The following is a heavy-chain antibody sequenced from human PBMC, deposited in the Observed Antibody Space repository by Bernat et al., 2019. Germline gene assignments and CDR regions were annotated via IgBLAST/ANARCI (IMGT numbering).Heavy chain of an antibody. Sequence: EVQLVQSRAEVKKPGESLTISCKGSGYTFTTYWIGWVRQMPGKGLEWMVRIRPSDSDTTYNPSFQGHVTISADKSISTAYLQWSSLKASDSAMYYYARLLLPATKGAFDIWGQGTLVTVSS. V-gene: IGHV5-10-1*01. CDR1: GYTFTTYW. D-gene: IGHD2-2*01. CDR2: IRPSDSDT. CDR3: ARLLLPATKGAFDI. J-gene: IGHJ3*02.